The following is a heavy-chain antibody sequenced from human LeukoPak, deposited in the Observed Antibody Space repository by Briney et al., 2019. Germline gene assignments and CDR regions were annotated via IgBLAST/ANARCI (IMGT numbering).Heavy chain of an antibody. D-gene: IGHD6-13*01. CDR2: ISYEGGTQ. CDR3: ANERTPQVSTWYDL. CDR1: GVTLSPYG. J-gene: IGHJ5*02. V-gene: IGHV3-30*18. Sequence: GESLKISCAASGVTLSPYGMHWVRQAPGKGLEWVAVISYEGGTQHYADSVKGRFIISRDNPRNTLYLQMNILRTEDTAVYYCANERTPQVSTWYDLWGQGTQVIVSS.